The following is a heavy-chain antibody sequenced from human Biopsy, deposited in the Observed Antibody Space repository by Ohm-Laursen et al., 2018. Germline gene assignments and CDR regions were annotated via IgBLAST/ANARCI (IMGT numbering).Heavy chain of an antibody. CDR1: GGSISSDY. CDR3: ARATNSTGWPYYYFYGMDV. Sequence: GTLSLTCTVSGGSISSDYWSWIRQTPGKGLEWIGYIYYSGSTNYNPSLKGRVTISVDTSKNQFSLRLNSVTAADTAVYYCARATNSTGWPYYYFYGMDVWGQGATVTVSS. D-gene: IGHD2/OR15-2a*01. V-gene: IGHV4-59*01. CDR2: IYYSGST. J-gene: IGHJ6*02.